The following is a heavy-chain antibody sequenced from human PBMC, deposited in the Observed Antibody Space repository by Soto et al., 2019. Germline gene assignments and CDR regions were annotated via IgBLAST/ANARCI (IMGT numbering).Heavy chain of an antibody. D-gene: IGHD6-25*01. V-gene: IGHV4-59*08. CDR3: ARQVSSAWPPYYYDXDV. CDR2: IHYSGST. CDR1: GCSISSYF. J-gene: IGHJ6*02. Sequence: SETLSLTCTVSGCSISSYFWSWIRQPPGRGLEWIGHIHYSGSTNYNPSLKSRVTISVDTSKNQVSLKLSSVTAADTAMYFCARQVSSAWPPYYYDXDVWGQGTTVTVSS.